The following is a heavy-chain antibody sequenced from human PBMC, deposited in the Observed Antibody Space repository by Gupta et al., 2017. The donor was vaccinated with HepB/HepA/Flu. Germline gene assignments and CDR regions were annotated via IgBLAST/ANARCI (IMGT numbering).Heavy chain of an antibody. CDR2: IKPDGSER. Sequence: EVQLVESGGDLVQPGGSLRLSCAASEFTFSSHWMSWVRQAPGKGLEWVANIKPDGSERNYVDSVKGRFTISRDNAKKSLYLQMDSLRVEDTALYYYARGHGVFRGQGTLVTVSS. CDR3: ARGHGVF. D-gene: IGHD3-16*01. CDR1: EFTFSSHW. V-gene: IGHV3-7*01. J-gene: IGHJ4*02.